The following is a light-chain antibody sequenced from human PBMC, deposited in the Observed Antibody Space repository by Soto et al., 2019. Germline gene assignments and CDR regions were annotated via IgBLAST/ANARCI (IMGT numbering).Light chain of an antibody. CDR1: SSDVGGYNY. Sequence: QSALTQPRSVSGSPGQSVTISCTGTSSDVGGYNYVSWYRQHPGKAPKLMIYDVSKRPSGVPDRFTGSKSGNTASLTISGLQAEYDADYYCCSYAGSYTWVFVTGTKVTVL. CDR3: CSYAGSYTWV. V-gene: IGLV2-11*01. CDR2: DVS. J-gene: IGLJ1*01.